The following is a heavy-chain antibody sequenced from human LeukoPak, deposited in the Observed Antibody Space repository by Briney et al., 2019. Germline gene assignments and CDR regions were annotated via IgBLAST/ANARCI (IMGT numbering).Heavy chain of an antibody. CDR3: ARDQPALGIDY. Sequence: GGSLRLSCAASGFTFSSYGMHGVRQAPGKGLEWVAVIWYDGSNKYYADSVKGRFTISRDNSKNTLYLQMNSLRAEDTAVYYCARDQPALGIDYWGQGTLVTVSS. J-gene: IGHJ4*02. D-gene: IGHD2-2*01. CDR1: GFTFSSYG. CDR2: IWYDGSNK. V-gene: IGHV3-33*01.